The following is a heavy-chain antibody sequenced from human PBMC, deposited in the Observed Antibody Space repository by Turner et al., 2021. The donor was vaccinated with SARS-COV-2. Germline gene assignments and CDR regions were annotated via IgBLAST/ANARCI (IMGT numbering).Heavy chain of an antibody. CDR3: ARDLGSIAVAN. Sequence: EVQLVESGGGLVQPGGSLRLSCGASGFTFSSYSMNWVRQAPGKGLEWVSYISSSSSTIYYADSVKGRFTISRDNAKNSLYLQMNSLRAEDTAVYYCARDLGSIAVANWGQGTLVTVSS. CDR2: ISSSSSTI. CDR1: GFTFSSYS. V-gene: IGHV3-48*01. D-gene: IGHD6-19*01. J-gene: IGHJ4*02.